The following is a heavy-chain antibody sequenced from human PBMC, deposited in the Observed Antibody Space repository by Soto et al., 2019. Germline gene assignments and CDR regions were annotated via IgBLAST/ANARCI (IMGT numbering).Heavy chain of an antibody. CDR1: GGSISSGDSS. CDR3: ASHFDWLSAPAYDNYGMDV. J-gene: IGHJ6*02. Sequence: PSETLSLTSTVSGGSISSGDSSWGGIRGPPGRGRGWMGYIYCSGSTHYNPPRKSRVTISVDTSKNQFSLKLSAVTAADTAVYYCASHFDWLSAPAYDNYGMDVWSQGTTVTVSS. V-gene: IGHV4-30-4*01. CDR2: IYCSGST. D-gene: IGHD3-9*01.